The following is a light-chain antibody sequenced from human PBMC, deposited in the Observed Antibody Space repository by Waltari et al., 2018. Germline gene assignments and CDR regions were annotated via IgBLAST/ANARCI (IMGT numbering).Light chain of an antibody. CDR1: QSVSSN. V-gene: IGKV3-15*01. CDR2: GAS. J-gene: IGKJ4*01. CDR3: QQYNNWPLT. Sequence: EIVMTQSPATLSVSPGERATLPCRASQSVSSNLGWYQQKPGQAPRLLIYGASTRATGIPARFSGSGSGTEFTLTISSLQSEDFAVYYCQQYNNWPLTFGGGTKVEIK.